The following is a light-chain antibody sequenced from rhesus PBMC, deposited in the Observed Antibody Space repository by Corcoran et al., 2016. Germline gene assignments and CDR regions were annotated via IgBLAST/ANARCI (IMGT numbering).Light chain of an antibody. CDR3: LQYSSSPYS. V-gene: IGKV1-22*01. CDR2: KAS. J-gene: IGKJ2*01. Sequence: DIQMTQSPSSLSASVGDTVTITCRASQSISSWLDWYQQKPGKAPKLLIYKASSLKIGVPSRFSGSGFGTDFTLTISSLQPEDFATYYCLQYSSSPYSFGQGTKVEIK. CDR1: QSISSW.